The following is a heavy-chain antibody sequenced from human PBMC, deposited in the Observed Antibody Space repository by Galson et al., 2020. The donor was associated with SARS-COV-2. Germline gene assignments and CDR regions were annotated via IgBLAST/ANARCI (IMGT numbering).Heavy chain of an antibody. CDR1: GITFSTYA. Sequence: HLGESLKISCAASGITFSTYAMHWVRKAPGKGLEWVALISYDGSDSYYADSVKGRFTISRDNSKDTLYLQLNSLGLEDTAMYFCAKVEVRWFKGFIGAWGRGALVNVS. J-gene: IGHJ4*02. CDR3: AKVEVRWFKGFIGA. V-gene: IGHV3-30*04. CDR2: ISYDGSDS. D-gene: IGHD3-10*01.